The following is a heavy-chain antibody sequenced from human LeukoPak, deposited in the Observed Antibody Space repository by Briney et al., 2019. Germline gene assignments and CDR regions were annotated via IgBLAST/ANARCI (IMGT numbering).Heavy chain of an antibody. Sequence: ASVKVSCEASGYIFINYAVHWVRQAPGQRHEWMGWINVGNGNTEYLQKFQGRITITRDTSANTAYMELISLRSEDTAVYFCARVYCSSTTCRYYFDYWGQGTLVTASS. CDR2: INVGNGNT. D-gene: IGHD2-2*01. J-gene: IGHJ4*02. CDR3: ARVYCSSTTCRYYFDY. CDR1: GYIFINYA. V-gene: IGHV1-3*01.